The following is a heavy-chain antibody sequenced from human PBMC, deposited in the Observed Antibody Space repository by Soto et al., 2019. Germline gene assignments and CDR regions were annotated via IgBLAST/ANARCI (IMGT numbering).Heavy chain of an antibody. Sequence: EVQLVESGGDLVQPGGSLRLSCAASGFTFSTYWMHWVRQAPGKGLLWVSRIKTDGTYATYADSVKGRFTISRDNAKNTLYLQMNSLRVEDASGYYCAAGGSGYYANWGQGTLVTVSS. CDR3: AAGGSGYYAN. CDR1: GFTFSTYW. V-gene: IGHV3-74*01. CDR2: IKTDGTYA. J-gene: IGHJ4*02. D-gene: IGHD3-22*01.